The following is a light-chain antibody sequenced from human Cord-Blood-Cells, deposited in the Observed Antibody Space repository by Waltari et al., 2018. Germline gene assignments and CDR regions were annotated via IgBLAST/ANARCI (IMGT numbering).Light chain of an antibody. CDR2: GAS. Sequence: EIVMTQSPATLSVSPGERATLSCRASQSVSSNLAWYQQKPGQAPRLLIYGASTRAIGIPARFSGMGSGTGFTLTISSLQSEDFAVYYCQQYNNWPWTFGQGTKVEIK. CDR1: QSVSSN. J-gene: IGKJ1*01. V-gene: IGKV3-15*01. CDR3: QQYNNWPWT.